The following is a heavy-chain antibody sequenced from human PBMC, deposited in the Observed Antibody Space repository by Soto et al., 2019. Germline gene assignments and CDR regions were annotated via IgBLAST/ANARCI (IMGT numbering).Heavy chain of an antibody. CDR2: ISAYNGNT. V-gene: IGHV1-18*01. CDR1: GYTFTSYG. CDR3: ARTTSSGYDYYYYYGMDV. Sequence: QVQLVQSGAEVKKPGASVKVSCKASGYTFTSYGISWVRQAPGQGLEWMGWISAYNGNTNYAQKLQGRVTMTTDTSPSTAYMELRSLRSDDTALYYCARTTSSGYDYYYYYGMDVWGQGTTVTVSS. D-gene: IGHD5-12*01. J-gene: IGHJ6*02.